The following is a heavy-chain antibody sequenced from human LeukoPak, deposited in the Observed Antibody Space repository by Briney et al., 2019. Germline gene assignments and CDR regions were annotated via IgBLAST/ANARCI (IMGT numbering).Heavy chain of an antibody. CDR1: GYTFTGYY. D-gene: IGHD6-6*01. CDR2: IIPILGIA. CDR3: AREGSIAARPYFDY. V-gene: IGHV1-69*04. Sequence: SVKVSCKASGYTFTGYYMHWVRQAPGPGLEWMGRIIPILGIANYAQKFQGRVTITADKSTSPAYMELSSMRSEDTAVYYCAREGSIAARPYFDYWGRGTLVTVSS. J-gene: IGHJ4*02.